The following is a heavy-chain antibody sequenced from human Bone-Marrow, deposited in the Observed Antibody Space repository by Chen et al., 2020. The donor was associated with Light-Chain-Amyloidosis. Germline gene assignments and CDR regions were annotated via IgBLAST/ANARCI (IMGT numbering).Heavy chain of an antibody. CDR1: GGTFSSYA. J-gene: IGHJ6*02. Sequence: QVQLVQSGAEVKKPGSSVKVSCKASGGTFSSYAISWVRQAPGQGLEWMGGIIPILGTANYAQKFQGRVTITADESTSTAYMELSSLRSEDTAVYYCASYNPVYAFTTLYYYGMDVWGQGTTVTVSS. CDR2: IIPILGTA. V-gene: IGHV1-69*01. CDR3: ASYNPVYAFTTLYYYGMDV. D-gene: IGHD2-2*01.